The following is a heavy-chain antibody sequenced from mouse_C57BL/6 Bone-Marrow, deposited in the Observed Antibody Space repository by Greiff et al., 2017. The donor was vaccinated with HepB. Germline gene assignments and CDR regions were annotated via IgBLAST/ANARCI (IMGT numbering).Heavy chain of an antibody. V-gene: IGHV10-1*01. J-gene: IGHJ4*01. CDR1: GFSFNTYA. Sequence: EVQRVESGGGLVQPKGSLKLSCAASGFSFNTYAMNWVRQAPGKGLEWVARIRSKSNNYATYYADSVKDRFTISRDDSESMLYLQMNNLKTEDTAMYYCVRQGAYYSNPYAMDYWGQGTSVTVSS. CDR3: VRQGAYYSNPYAMDY. CDR2: IRSKSNNYAT. D-gene: IGHD2-5*01.